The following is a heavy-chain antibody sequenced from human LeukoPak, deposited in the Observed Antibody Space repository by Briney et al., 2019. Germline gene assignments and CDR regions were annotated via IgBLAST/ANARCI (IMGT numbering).Heavy chain of an antibody. CDR3: ARAQYYYGSAPTFDY. Sequence: ASVKVSCKASGYTFTSYDINWVRQATGRGLEWMGWMNPNSGNTGYAQKFQGRVTMTRNTSISTAYMELSSLRSDDTAVYYCARAQYYYGSAPTFDYWGQGTLVTVSS. CDR2: MNPNSGNT. CDR1: GYTFTSYD. V-gene: IGHV1-8*01. D-gene: IGHD3-10*01. J-gene: IGHJ4*02.